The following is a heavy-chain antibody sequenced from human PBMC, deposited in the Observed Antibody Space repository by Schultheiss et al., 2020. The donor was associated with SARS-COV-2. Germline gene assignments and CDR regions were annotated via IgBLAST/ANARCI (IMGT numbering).Heavy chain of an antibody. J-gene: IGHJ5*02. CDR1: GGSISSYY. CDR3: ARFYLEGYSSSWYSHFDP. CDR2: IYYSGST. Sequence: SETLSLTCTVSGGSISSYYWSWIRQPPGKGLEWIGYIYYSGSTNYNPSLKSRVTISVDTSKNQFSLKLSSVTAADTAVYYCARFYLEGYSSSWYSHFDPWGQGTRVTAPQ. D-gene: IGHD6-13*01. V-gene: IGHV4-59*01.